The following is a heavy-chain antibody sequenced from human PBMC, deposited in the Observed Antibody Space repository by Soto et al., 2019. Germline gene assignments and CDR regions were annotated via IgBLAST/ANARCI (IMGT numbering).Heavy chain of an antibody. V-gene: IGHV1-2*04. J-gene: IGHJ6*02. CDR1: GYTFTGYY. CDR3: ATTRKVAGTYYYYYGMDV. Sequence: ASVKVSCKASGYTFTGYYMHWVRQAPGQGLEWMGWINPNSGGTNYAQKFQGWVTMTRDTSISTAYMELSSLRSEDTAVYYCATTRKVAGTYYYYYGMDVWGQGTTVTVSS. CDR2: INPNSGGT. D-gene: IGHD6-19*01.